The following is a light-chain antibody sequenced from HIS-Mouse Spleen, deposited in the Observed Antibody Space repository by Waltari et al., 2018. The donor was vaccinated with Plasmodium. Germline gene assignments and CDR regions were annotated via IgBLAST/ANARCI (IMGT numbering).Light chain of an antibody. CDR3: YSTDSSGNHRV. CDR2: EDS. J-gene: IGLJ3*02. V-gene: IGLV3-10*01. Sequence: SYELTQPPSVSVSPGQTARITCSGDALPKKYAYWYQQKSGQAPVLVIYEDSKRPSGIPERLSGSRSGTMATLTISGAQVEDEADYYWYSTDSSGNHRVFGGGTKLTVL. CDR1: ALPKKY.